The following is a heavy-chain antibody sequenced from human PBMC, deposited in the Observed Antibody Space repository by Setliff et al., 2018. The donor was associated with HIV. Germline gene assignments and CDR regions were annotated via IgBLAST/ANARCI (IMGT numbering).Heavy chain of an antibody. CDR2: IGSSGGDT. CDR1: GFTFNSYA. J-gene: IGHJ4*02. CDR3: AKAGSGWYEFDA. D-gene: IGHD6-19*01. Sequence: HPGGSLRLSCVASGFTFNSYAMRWVRQAPGKGLEWVSAIGSSGGDTYYADSVQGRFTISRDNSRNTLFLQLHSLRVDDTALYYCAKAGSGWYEFDAWGQGTLVTVSS. V-gene: IGHV3-23*01.